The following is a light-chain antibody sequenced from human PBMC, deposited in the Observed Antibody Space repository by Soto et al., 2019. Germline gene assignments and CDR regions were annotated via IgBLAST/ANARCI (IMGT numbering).Light chain of an antibody. Sequence: QSALTQPRSVSGSPGQSVTISCTGTTRDVGGYNYVSWYQQPPGKAPKVMIYDVSKRPSGVPDRFSGSKSGNTAALTISALQPEDEADYYCGSYVGSYTHVFGTGTKVTVL. CDR2: DVS. CDR3: GSYVGSYTHV. V-gene: IGLV2-11*01. CDR1: TRDVGGYNY. J-gene: IGLJ1*01.